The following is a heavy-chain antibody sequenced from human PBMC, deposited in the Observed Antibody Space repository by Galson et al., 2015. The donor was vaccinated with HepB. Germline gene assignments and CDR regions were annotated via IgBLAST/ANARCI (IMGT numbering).Heavy chain of an antibody. CDR3: ARVPYYDFWSGYWGLYWFDP. J-gene: IGHJ5*02. D-gene: IGHD3-3*01. CDR2: MNPNSGNT. CDR1: GYTFTSYD. V-gene: IGHV1-8*01. Sequence: SVKVSCKASGYTFTSYDINWVRQATGQGLEWMGWMNPNSGNTGYAQKFQGRVTMTRNTSISTAYMELSSLRSEDTAVYYCARVPYYDFWSGYWGLYWFDPWGQGTLVTVSS.